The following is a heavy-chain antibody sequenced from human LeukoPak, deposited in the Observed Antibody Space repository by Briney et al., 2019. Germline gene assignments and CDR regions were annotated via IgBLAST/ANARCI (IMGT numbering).Heavy chain of an antibody. CDR2: INPNSGGT. D-gene: IGHD6-19*01. J-gene: IGHJ4*02. V-gene: IGHV1-2*02. CDR1: GYTFTGYY. Sequence: GASVKVSCKASGYTFTGYYMHWVRQAPGQGLEWMGWINPNSGGTNYAQKFQGRVTMTRDTSISTAYMELSRLRSDDTAVYYCARAADSSGWLRYFDYWGQGTLVTVSS. CDR3: ARAADSSGWLRYFDY.